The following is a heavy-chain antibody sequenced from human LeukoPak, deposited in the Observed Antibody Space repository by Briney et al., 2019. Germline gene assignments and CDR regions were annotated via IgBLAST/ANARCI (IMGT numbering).Heavy chain of an antibody. CDR1: GGSISSYY. Sequence: SETLSLTCTVSGGSISSYYWSWIRQPPGKGLEWIGYIYYSGSTNYNPSLKSRVTISVDTSKNQFSLKLSSVTAADTAVYYCASGRRGYSYGYMKYWGQGTLVTASS. D-gene: IGHD5-18*01. CDR2: IYYSGST. CDR3: ASGRRGYSYGYMKY. J-gene: IGHJ4*02. V-gene: IGHV4-59*01.